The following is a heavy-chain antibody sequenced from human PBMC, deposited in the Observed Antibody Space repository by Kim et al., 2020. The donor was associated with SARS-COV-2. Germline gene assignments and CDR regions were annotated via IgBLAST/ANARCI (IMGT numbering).Heavy chain of an antibody. V-gene: IGHV3-48*02. D-gene: IGHD6-13*01. CDR1: GFTFSDFG. J-gene: IGHJ6*02. CDR2: ISSLSSTM. Sequence: GGSLRLSCAASGFTFSDFGMTWVRRGPGRRLEWVAYISSLSSTMYYADSVKGRFSISRDNAKNSLSLQMNSLRDEDTAVYYCARLTSLAAPGGMDVWGQGTTVTVSS. CDR3: ARLTSLAAPGGMDV.